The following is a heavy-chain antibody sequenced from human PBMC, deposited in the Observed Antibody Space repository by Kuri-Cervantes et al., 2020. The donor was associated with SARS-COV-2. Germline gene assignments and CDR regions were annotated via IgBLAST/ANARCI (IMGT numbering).Heavy chain of an antibody. D-gene: IGHD3-3*01. V-gene: IGHV5-51*01. J-gene: IGHJ4*02. CDR1: GYSFSSYW. CDR3: ARLLFWSGFVDS. Sequence: GGSLRLSCQGSGYSFSSYWIGWVRQMPGKGLEWMGIIYPADSETRYSPSFQGQVTISADKSTTTAYLQWSSLKASDTAMYYCARLLFWSGFVDSWAQGTLVTVSS. CDR2: IYPADSET.